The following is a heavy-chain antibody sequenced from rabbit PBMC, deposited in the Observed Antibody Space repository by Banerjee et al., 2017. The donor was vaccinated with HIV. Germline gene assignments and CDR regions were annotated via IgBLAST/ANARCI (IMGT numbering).Heavy chain of an antibody. Sequence: QEQLKETGGGLVQPGGSLTLSCKASGFDFSSYYMSWVRQAPGKGLEWIGCIVAGSDGMTYCASWAKGRFTISRTSSTTVTLQMTSLTAADTATYFCARDLAGVTGWNFGLWGPGTLVTVS. J-gene: IGHJ4*01. CDR3: ARDLAGVTGWNFGL. D-gene: IGHD4-1*01. CDR2: IVAGSDGMT. V-gene: IGHV1S45*01. CDR1: GFDFSSYYM.